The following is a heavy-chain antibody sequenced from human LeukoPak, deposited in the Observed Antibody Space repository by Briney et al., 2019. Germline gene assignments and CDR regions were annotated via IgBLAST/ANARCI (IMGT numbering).Heavy chain of an antibody. Sequence: PGGSLRLSCAASGFTFSNAWMSWVRQAPGKGLEWVGRIKSKTDGGTTDYAAPVKGRFTISRDDPKNTLYLQMNSLKTEDTAVYYCTSSFGQLSFFDYWGQGTLVTVSS. CDR1: GFTFSNAW. CDR3: TSSFGQLSFFDY. V-gene: IGHV3-15*01. D-gene: IGHD3-10*01. J-gene: IGHJ4*02. CDR2: IKSKTDGGTT.